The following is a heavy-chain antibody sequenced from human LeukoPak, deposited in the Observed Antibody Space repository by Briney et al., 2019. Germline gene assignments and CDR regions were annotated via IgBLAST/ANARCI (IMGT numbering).Heavy chain of an antibody. CDR1: GGSISSSSYY. D-gene: IGHD4-17*01. CDR2: IYYSGST. V-gene: IGHV4-30-4*08. CDR3: ARAATTVLPFDY. J-gene: IGHJ4*02. Sequence: SETLSLTCTVSGGSISSSSYYWGWIRQPPGRGLEWIGYIYYSGSTYYDPSLKSRVTISVDTSKNQFSLKLSSVTAADTAVYYCARAATTVLPFDYWGQGTLVTVSS.